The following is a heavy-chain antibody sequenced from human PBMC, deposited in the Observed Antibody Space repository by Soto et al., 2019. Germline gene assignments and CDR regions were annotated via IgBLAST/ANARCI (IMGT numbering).Heavy chain of an antibody. D-gene: IGHD2-15*01. V-gene: IGHV4-59*01. CDR3: ARVEGYCSGGSCYPLGNFDY. J-gene: IGHJ4*02. CDR2: IYYSGST. Sequence: SETLSLTCTVSGGSISSYYWSWIRQPPGKGLAWIGYIYYSGSTNYNPSLKSRVTISVYTSKNQFSLKLSSVTAADTAVYYCARVEGYCSGGSCYPLGNFDYWGQGPRSPSPQ. CDR1: GGSISSYY.